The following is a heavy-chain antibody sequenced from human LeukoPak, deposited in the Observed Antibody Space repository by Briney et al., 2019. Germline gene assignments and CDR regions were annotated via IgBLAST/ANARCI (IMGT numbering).Heavy chain of an antibody. V-gene: IGHV3-7*03. Sequence: GRSLRLSCAASGFTFSSYTIHWVRQAPGKGLEWVANIKQDGGEKYYVDSVKGRFTISRDNAKNSLYLQMNSLRVEDTAVYYCARDGRPLDYWGQGTLVTVSS. J-gene: IGHJ4*02. CDR1: GFTFSSYT. CDR3: ARDGRPLDY. CDR2: IKQDGGEK.